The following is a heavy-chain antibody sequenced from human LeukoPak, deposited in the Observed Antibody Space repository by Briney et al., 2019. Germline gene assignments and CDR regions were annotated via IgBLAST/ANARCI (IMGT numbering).Heavy chain of an antibody. CDR2: IFTTGTT. J-gene: IGHJ5*02. D-gene: IGHD3-22*01. CDR3: AREGSGRYYVTGDSYFGT. Sequence: NPSETLSLTCTVSGGYMRSGGYYWSWIRQPAGKPLEWIGRIFTTGTTKYNPSLESRVTMSVDSSKNQFSLILSPVTAADTAVYFCAREGSGRYYVTGDSYFGTWGQGILVTVSS. V-gene: IGHV4-61*02. CDR1: GGYMRSGGYY.